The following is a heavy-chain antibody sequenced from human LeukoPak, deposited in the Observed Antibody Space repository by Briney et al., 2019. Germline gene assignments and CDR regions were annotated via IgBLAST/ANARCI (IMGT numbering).Heavy chain of an antibody. CDR3: AIAYSSGWSPLQH. V-gene: IGHV4-4*07. CDR2: IYTSGST. Sequence: SETLSLTCTVSGGFINNYYWSWIRQPAGKGLEWIGRIYTSGSTNYNPSLKSRVTMSIDTSKNQFSLRLSSVTAADTAVYYCAIAYSSGWSPLQHWGQGTLVTVSS. CDR1: GGFINNYY. J-gene: IGHJ1*01. D-gene: IGHD6-19*01.